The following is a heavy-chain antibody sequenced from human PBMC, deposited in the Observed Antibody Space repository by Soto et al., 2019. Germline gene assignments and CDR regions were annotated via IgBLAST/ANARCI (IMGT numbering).Heavy chain of an antibody. Sequence: SETLSLTCTVSGGSISSGGYYWSWIRQHPGKGLEWIGYIYYSGSTYYNPSLKSRVTISVDTSKNQFSLKLSSVTAADTAVYYCAKGSSGYYPNSYWYFDLWGRGTLVTVSS. J-gene: IGHJ2*01. CDR2: IYYSGST. CDR1: GGSISSGGYY. V-gene: IGHV4-31*03. CDR3: AKGSSGYYPNSYWYFDL. D-gene: IGHD3-22*01.